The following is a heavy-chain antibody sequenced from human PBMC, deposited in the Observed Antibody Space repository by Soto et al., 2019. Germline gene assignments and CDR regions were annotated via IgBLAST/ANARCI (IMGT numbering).Heavy chain of an antibody. CDR3: ARGREKQLVRTPSYFDY. V-gene: IGHV1-18*01. CDR2: ISAYNGNT. J-gene: IGHJ4*02. D-gene: IGHD6-13*01. CDR1: GYTFTSYG. Sequence: GASVKVSCKASGYTFTSYGISWVRQAPGQGLEWMGWISAYNGNTNYAQKLQGRVTMTTDTSTSTAYMELRSLRSDDTAVYYCARGREKQLVRTPSYFDYWGQGTLVTVSS.